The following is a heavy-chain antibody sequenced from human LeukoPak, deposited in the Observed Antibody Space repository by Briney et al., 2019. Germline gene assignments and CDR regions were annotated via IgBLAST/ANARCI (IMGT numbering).Heavy chain of an antibody. CDR3: VGRKGGRAVAGMGYD. V-gene: IGHV1-2*02. Sequence: GASVKFSCTASVYTFTVYYMHWVRQAPGQGLEWMGWINSNSGGTNYAQKFPGRVTMTRDTSIRTASMELSRPSSDHTAAYYCVGRKGGRAVAGMGYDWGQVTLVTVSS. J-gene: IGHJ4*02. CDR1: VYTFTVYY. CDR2: INSNSGGT. D-gene: IGHD6-19*01.